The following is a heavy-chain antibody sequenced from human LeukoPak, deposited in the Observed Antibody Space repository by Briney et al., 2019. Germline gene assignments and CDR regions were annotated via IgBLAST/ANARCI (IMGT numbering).Heavy chain of an antibody. D-gene: IGHD6-13*01. J-gene: IGHJ5*02. Sequence: SESLSLTCTVADGSISSGGDNWNWIRQHPGKGLEWIGYIYYSGSTYYNPSLKSRVTISADTSKNQFSLKLSSVTAADTAVCYCARDRAAAGFNWFDPWGQGTLVTVSS. CDR2: IYYSGST. CDR1: DGSISSGGDN. V-gene: IGHV4-31*03. CDR3: ARDRAAAGFNWFDP.